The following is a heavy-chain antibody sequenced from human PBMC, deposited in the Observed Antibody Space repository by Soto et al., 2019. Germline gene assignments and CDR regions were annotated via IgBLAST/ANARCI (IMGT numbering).Heavy chain of an antibody. D-gene: IGHD3-22*01. Sequence: ASVKVSCKASGGTFSSYAISWVRQAPGQGLEWMRGIIPIFGTANYAQKFQGRVTITADESTSTAYMELSSLRSEDTAVYYCARVRAPNYYDSSGYYEIYGMDVWGQGTTVTVSS. CDR1: GGTFSSYA. CDR3: ARVRAPNYYDSSGYYEIYGMDV. J-gene: IGHJ6*02. CDR2: IIPIFGTA. V-gene: IGHV1-69*13.